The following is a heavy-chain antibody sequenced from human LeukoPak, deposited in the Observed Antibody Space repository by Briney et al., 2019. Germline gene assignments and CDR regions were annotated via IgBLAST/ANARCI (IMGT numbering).Heavy chain of an antibody. J-gene: IGHJ6*02. CDR1: GFTVSSSY. CDR2: VYSGGST. CDR3: ARRYYSMDV. Sequence: GGSLRLSCAASGFTVSSSYMTWVRQAPGKGLEWVSVVYSGGSTYYADSVKGRFTISRDNSRNTLYLQMSSLRAEDTAVYYCARRYYSMDVWGQGITVTVSS. V-gene: IGHV3-66*04.